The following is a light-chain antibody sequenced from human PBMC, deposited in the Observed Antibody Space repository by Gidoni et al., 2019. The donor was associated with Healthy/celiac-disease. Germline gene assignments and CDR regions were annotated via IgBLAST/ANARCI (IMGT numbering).Light chain of an antibody. CDR2: WAS. Sequence: DIVMTQSPDSLAVSLGERATINCKSSQSVLYSSHNKNYLAWYQQNPGQPPKLLIDWASTRESGVPDRFSGSGSGKDFTLTIRSLQDEDAAVYYCQQYDSTPLTFGGGTKVEIK. CDR3: QQYDSTPLT. V-gene: IGKV4-1*01. J-gene: IGKJ4*01. CDR1: QSVLYSSHNKNY.